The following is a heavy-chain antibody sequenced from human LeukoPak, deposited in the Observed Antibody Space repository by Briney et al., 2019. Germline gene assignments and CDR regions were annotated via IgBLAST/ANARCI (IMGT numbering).Heavy chain of an antibody. V-gene: IGHV3-73*01. CDR1: GFNFSGFA. CDR3: VILD. D-gene: IGHD3-10*01. Sequence: GGSLRLXCAGSGFNFSGFAIHWVRQASGKGLEWVGRIRIKANNYATTYAASVRGRFIISRDDSNNMAYLQMNSLETEDSAVYYCVILDWGPGTLVTVSS. CDR2: IRIKANNYAT. J-gene: IGHJ4*02.